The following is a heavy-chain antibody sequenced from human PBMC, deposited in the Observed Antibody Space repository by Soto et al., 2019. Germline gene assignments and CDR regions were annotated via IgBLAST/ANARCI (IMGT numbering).Heavy chain of an antibody. V-gene: IGHV3-23*01. J-gene: IGHJ4*02. D-gene: IGHD1-26*01. CDR3: AKSTTWDRATIDY. CDR1: GFTFSSYA. Sequence: GGSLRLSCAASGFTFSSYAMSWVRQAPGKGLEWVSAVSGSGGSTYYADSVKGRFTISRDNSKNTLYLQMNSLRAEDTAVYYCAKSTTWDRATIDYWGQGTLVTVSS. CDR2: VSGSGGST.